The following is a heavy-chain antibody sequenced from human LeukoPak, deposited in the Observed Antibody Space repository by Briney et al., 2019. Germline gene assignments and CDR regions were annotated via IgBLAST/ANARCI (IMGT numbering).Heavy chain of an antibody. D-gene: IGHD1-26*01. CDR3: ARSGRGSYRAHYGMDV. J-gene: IGHJ6*02. CDR1: GYTFTSYG. CDR2: ISAYNGNT. V-gene: IGHV1-18*01. Sequence: ASVKVSCKASGYTFTSYGISWVRQAPGQGLEWMGWISAYNGNTNYAQKLQGRVTMTTDTSTSTAYMELRSLRSDDTAVYYCARSGRGSYRAHYGMDVWGQGTTVTVSS.